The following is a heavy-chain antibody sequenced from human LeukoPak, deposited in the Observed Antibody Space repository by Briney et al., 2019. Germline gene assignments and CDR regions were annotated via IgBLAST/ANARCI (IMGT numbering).Heavy chain of an antibody. CDR3: ARQTDSYGSYYFDY. V-gene: IGHV4-59*01. D-gene: IGHD5-18*01. CDR2: IYYSGST. J-gene: IGHJ4*02. Sequence: SETLSLTCTVSGGSISSSYWSWIRQPPGKGLEWIGYIYYSGSTNYNPSLKSRVTISVDTSKNQFSLKLSSVTAADTAVYYCARQTDSYGSYYFDYWGQGTLVTVSS. CDR1: GGSISSSY.